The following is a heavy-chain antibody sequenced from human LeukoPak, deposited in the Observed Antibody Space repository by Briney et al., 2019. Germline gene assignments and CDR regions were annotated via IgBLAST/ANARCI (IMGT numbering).Heavy chain of an antibody. Sequence: KPSETLSLTCAVYGGSFSGYYWSWIRQPPGKGLEWIGEINHSGSTNYNPSLKSRVTISVDTSKNQFSLKLSSVTAADTAVYYCARRYCSGGSCVRTKSKKADAFDIWGQGTMVTVSS. CDR3: ARRYCSGGSCVRTKSKKADAFDI. V-gene: IGHV4-34*01. CDR1: GGSFSGYY. D-gene: IGHD2-15*01. J-gene: IGHJ3*02. CDR2: INHSGST.